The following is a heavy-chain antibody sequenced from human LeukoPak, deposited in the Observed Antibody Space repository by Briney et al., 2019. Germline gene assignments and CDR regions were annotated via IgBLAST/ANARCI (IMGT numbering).Heavy chain of an antibody. D-gene: IGHD5-18*01. CDR1: GFTFSSYS. CDR3: ARAGYSFDSPNYFDY. CDR2: ISSSSSYI. J-gene: IGHJ4*02. Sequence: PGGSLRLSCAASGFTFSSYSMNWVRQAPGKGLEWVSSISSSSSYIYYADSVKGRFTISRDNAKNSLYLQMNSLRAEDTAVYYCARAGYSFDSPNYFDYWGQGTLVTVSS. V-gene: IGHV3-21*01.